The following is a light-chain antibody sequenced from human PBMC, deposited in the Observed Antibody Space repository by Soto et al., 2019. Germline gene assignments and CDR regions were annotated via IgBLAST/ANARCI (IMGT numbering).Light chain of an antibody. V-gene: IGLV2-11*01. Sequence: QCGLAQPRSGSEYPGQSVTISCTRTSSDVGGYNYVSWYQQHPGKAPKLMIYDVSKRPSGVPDRFSGSKSGNTASLTISRLQAEDEADYYCCSYAGSYTYVFGTGTKVTVL. CDR1: SSDVGGYNY. CDR3: CSYAGSYTYV. J-gene: IGLJ1*01. CDR2: DVS.